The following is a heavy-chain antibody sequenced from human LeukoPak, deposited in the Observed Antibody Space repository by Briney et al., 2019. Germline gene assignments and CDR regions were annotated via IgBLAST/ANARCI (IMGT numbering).Heavy chain of an antibody. CDR3: ARDNRDVTDAFDI. J-gene: IGHJ3*02. V-gene: IGHV3-7*04. Sequence: GESLKISCAASGFIFSSYWMSWVRQAPGKGLEWVANIKQDGSEKDYVDSVKGRFTISRDNAQSSLYLQMNRLRAEDTAVYYCARDNRDVTDAFDIWGQGTLVTVSS. CDR1: GFIFSSYW. D-gene: IGHD3-10*01. CDR2: IKQDGSEK.